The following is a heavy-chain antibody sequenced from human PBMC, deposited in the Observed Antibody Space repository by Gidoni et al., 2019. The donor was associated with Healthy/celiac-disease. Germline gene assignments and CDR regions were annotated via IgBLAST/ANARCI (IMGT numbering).Heavy chain of an antibody. J-gene: IGHJ6*02. V-gene: IGHV3-9*01. Sequence: EVQLVESGGGWVQPGRSRRRSCAASGLPFVDYAMHWVRQAPGKGLEGFSGISWNSGSIGYADSVKGRFTISRDNAKNSLYLQMNSLRAEDTALYYCAKDSRPWYYDSSGYYEGRGSTGYYYGMDVWGQGTTVTVSS. D-gene: IGHD3-22*01. CDR2: ISWNSGSI. CDR3: AKDSRPWYYDSSGYYEGRGSTGYYYGMDV. CDR1: GLPFVDYA.